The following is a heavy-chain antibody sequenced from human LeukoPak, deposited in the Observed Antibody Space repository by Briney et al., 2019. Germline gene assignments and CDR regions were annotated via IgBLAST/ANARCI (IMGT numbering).Heavy chain of an antibody. CDR3: ARVSPNTVTTPQYFDY. V-gene: IGHV3-7*01. CDR2: IKQDGSEK. J-gene: IGHJ4*02. CDR1: GFTFSSYW. Sequence: GGPLRLSCAAPGFTFSSYWMSWVRQAPGKGLEWVANIKQDGSEKYYVDSVKGRFTISRDNAKNSLYLQMNSLRAEDTAVYYCARVSPNTVTTPQYFDYWGQGTLVTVSS. D-gene: IGHD4-17*01.